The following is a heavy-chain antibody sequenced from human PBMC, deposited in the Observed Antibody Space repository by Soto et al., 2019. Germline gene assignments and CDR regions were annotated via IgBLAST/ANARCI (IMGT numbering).Heavy chain of an antibody. CDR3: ARVKQQLFLFDY. V-gene: IGHV4-31*03. J-gene: IGHJ4*02. CDR1: GGSISSGGYY. D-gene: IGHD6-13*01. CDR2: IYYSGST. Sequence: PSETLSLTCTVSGGSISSGGYYWSRIRQHPGKGLEWIGYIYYSGSTYYNPSLKSRVTISVDTSKNQFSLKLSSVTAEDTAVYYCARVKQQLFLFDYWGQGTLVTVSS.